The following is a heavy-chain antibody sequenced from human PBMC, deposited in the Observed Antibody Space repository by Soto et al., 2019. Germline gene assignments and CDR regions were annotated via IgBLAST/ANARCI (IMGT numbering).Heavy chain of an antibody. CDR2: IKQDGSEK. V-gene: IGHV3-7*01. CDR1: GFTFSSYW. CDR3: ARTQNTQYYYYYYMDV. Sequence: GSLRLSCAASGFTFSSYWMSWVRQAPGKGLEWVANIKQDGSEKYYVDSVKGRFTISRDNAKNSLYLQMNSLRAEDTAVYYCARTQNTQYYYYYYMDVWGKGTTVTVSS. J-gene: IGHJ6*03.